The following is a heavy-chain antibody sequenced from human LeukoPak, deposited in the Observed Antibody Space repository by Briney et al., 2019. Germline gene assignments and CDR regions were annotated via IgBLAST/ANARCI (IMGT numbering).Heavy chain of an antibody. J-gene: IGHJ4*02. CDR3: TRRPYFDY. Sequence: GASVKVSCKVSGYTLTELSMHWVRQAPGKGLEWMGGFDPEDGETIYAQKFQGRVTMTTDTSTSTAYMELRSLTSDDTATYYCTRRPYFDYWGQGTLVTVSS. CDR2: FDPEDGET. CDR1: GYTLTELS. V-gene: IGHV1-24*01.